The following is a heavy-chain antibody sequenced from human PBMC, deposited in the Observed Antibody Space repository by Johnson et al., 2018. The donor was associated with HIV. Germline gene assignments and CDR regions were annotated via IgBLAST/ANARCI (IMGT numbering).Heavy chain of an antibody. J-gene: IGHJ3*02. CDR2: ISYDGSNK. Sequence: QVQLVESGGGVVQPGRSLRLSCAASGFTFSSYAMHWVRQAPGKGLEWVAVISYDGSNKYYADSVKGRFTISRDNSKNTLYLQMNSLRAEDTAVYYCARGGNEIDALDIWGQGTMVTVSS. CDR1: GFTFSSYA. V-gene: IGHV3-30*04. CDR3: ARGGNEIDALDI. D-gene: IGHD1-1*01.